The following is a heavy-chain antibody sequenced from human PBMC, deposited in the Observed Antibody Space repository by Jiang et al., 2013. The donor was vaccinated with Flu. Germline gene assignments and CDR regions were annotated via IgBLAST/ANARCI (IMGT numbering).Heavy chain of an antibody. CDR3: ARQLDSAYDCLGS. Sequence: IIYPGDSDTRYSPSFQGQVTXLADKSINTAYLQWNSLKASDTAMYYCARQLDSAYDCLGSWGQGTQVTVSS. V-gene: IGHV5-51*01. D-gene: IGHD5-12*01. J-gene: IGHJ5*02. CDR2: IYPGDSDT.